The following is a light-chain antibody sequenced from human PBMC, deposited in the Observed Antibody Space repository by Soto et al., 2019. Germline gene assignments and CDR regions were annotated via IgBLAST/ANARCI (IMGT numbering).Light chain of an antibody. V-gene: IGKV1-39*01. CDR2: AAS. CDR3: QQSYSTPPT. Sequence: DIQMTQSPSSLSASVGDRVTITCRASQSISIYLKWYQQKPGKAPKLLIYAASSLQSGVPSRFSGSGSGTDFTLTISSLQPEDFATYYCQQSYSTPPTFGQGTKLEIK. CDR1: QSISIY. J-gene: IGKJ2*01.